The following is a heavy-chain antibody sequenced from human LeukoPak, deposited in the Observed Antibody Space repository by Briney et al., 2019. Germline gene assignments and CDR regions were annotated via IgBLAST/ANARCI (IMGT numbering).Heavy chain of an antibody. D-gene: IGHD3/OR15-3a*01. CDR3: ARGPARTAEYFQH. Sequence: ASVKVSCKAPGYAFTSYDINWVRQATGQGLEWMGWMNPNSGNTGYAQKFQGRVIMTRNTSISTAYMALSSLRSEDTAVYYCARGPARTAEYFQHWGQGTLVTVSS. V-gene: IGHV1-8*01. J-gene: IGHJ1*01. CDR1: GYAFTSYD. CDR2: MNPNSGNT.